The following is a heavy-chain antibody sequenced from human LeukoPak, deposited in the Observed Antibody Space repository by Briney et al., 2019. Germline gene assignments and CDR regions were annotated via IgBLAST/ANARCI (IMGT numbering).Heavy chain of an antibody. Sequence: GGSLRLSCAASGFTFSSYAMNWVRQAPGKGLEWVSTMSGSGGSTYYADSVKGRFTVSRDNSKNTLYLQMNSLRAEDTAVYYCAREPAIAVAGGDYYYYGMDVWGQGTTVTVSS. CDR1: GFTFSSYA. V-gene: IGHV3-23*01. D-gene: IGHD6-19*01. CDR2: MSGSGGST. CDR3: AREPAIAVAGGDYYYYGMDV. J-gene: IGHJ6*02.